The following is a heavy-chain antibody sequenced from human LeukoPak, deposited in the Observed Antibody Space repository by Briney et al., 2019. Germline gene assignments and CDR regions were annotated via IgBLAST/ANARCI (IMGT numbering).Heavy chain of an antibody. V-gene: IGHV1-46*01. Sequence: NPSGGATNSAQKFQGRVTMTRDTSTSTVYMELSSLRSEDTAIYYCAKEQMGSSGWYYFDYWGQGTLVTVSS. CDR2: NPSGGAT. CDR3: AKEQMGSSGWYYFDY. D-gene: IGHD6-19*01. J-gene: IGHJ4*02.